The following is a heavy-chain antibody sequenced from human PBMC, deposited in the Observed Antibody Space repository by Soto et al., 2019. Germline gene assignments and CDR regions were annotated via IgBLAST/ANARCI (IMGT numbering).Heavy chain of an antibody. V-gene: IGHV1-18*01. Sequence: QVQLVQSGAEVKKPGASVKVSCTTSGYTFTLFCITWVRQAPGQGLEWMVWISPYNGDTKYAEKLEGRVTLTTDTSTDTAYMELTSLTSDDTAEYYCARGGQYRYFDYWGQGTLVTVSS. CDR2: ISPYNGDT. CDR1: GYTFTLFC. D-gene: IGHD2-2*02. J-gene: IGHJ4*02. CDR3: ARGGQYRYFDY.